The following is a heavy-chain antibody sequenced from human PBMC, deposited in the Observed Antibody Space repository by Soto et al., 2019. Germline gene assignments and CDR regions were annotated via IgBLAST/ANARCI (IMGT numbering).Heavy chain of an antibody. V-gene: IGHV1-69*02. Sequence: QVQLVQSGAEVKKPGSSVKVSCKASGGTFSSYTISWVRQAPGQGLEWMGRIIPILGIANYAQKFQGRVTINXDKSTSTAYMELSSLRSEDTAVYYCARDDLVGHLDWGQGTLVTVSS. CDR2: IIPILGIA. CDR1: GGTFSSYT. D-gene: IGHD1-26*01. CDR3: ARDDLVGHLD. J-gene: IGHJ4*02.